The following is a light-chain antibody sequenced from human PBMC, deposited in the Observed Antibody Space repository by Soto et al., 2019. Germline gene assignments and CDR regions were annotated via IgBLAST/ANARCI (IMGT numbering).Light chain of an antibody. Sequence: QSALTQPPSASGAPGQSVTISCTGTSSDVGGYKYVSWYQQHPGKAPKLLIFQAIQRPSGVPGRFSGSKSGNAASLHVSGLQAEEEDDYYCGDYAGIRNFGVFGTGTQLPVL. V-gene: IGLV2-8*01. CDR3: GDYAGIRNFGV. CDR2: QAI. CDR1: SSDVGGYKY. J-gene: IGLJ1*01.